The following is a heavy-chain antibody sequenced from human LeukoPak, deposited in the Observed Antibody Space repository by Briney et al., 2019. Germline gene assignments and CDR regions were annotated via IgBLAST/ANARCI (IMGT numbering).Heavy chain of an antibody. D-gene: IGHD6-6*01. J-gene: IGHJ4*02. Sequence: AAVNVSCMASGYTFPRYVINWVRPATGQGVEWMGWMNPNSGNTGYAQKFQGRVNLTRKTSISTAYRELGSLESEYTAVYCCARRGSGSSCSPSDHWGQGTLVTVSS. CDR2: MNPNSGNT. V-gene: IGHV1-8*01. CDR1: GYTFPRYV. CDR3: ARRGSGSSCSPSDH.